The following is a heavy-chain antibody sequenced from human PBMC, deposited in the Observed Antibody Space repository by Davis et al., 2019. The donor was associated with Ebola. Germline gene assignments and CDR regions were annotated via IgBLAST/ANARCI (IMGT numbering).Heavy chain of an antibody. CDR2: ISSSSSYI. CDR3: AKDSDMGYGSGRFDY. J-gene: IGHJ4*02. V-gene: IGHV3-23*01. D-gene: IGHD3-10*01. Sequence: GGSLRLSCAASGFSVSGNYMSWVRQAPGKGLEWVSSISSSSSYIYYADSVKGRFTISRDNSKNTLYLQMTILRAEDTAVYYCAKDSDMGYGSGRFDYWGQGTLVTVSS. CDR1: GFSVSGNY.